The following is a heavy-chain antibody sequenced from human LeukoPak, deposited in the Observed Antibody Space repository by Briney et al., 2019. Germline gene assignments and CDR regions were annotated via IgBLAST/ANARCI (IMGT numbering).Heavy chain of an antibody. D-gene: IGHD3-22*01. CDR1: GITLSNYG. Sequence: GGSLRLSCAVSGITLSNYGMSWVRQAPWKGLEWVAGISDSGGSTNYADSVKGRFTISRDNPKNTRYLQMNSLRAEDTAVYFCAKRGVAIRVILVGFHKQAYYFDSWGQGALVTVSS. V-gene: IGHV3-23*01. CDR3: AKRGVAIRVILVGFHKQAYYFDS. CDR2: ISDSGGST. J-gene: IGHJ4*02.